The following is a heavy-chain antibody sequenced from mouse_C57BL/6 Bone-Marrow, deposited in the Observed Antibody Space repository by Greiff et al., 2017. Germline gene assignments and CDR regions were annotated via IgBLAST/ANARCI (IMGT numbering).Heavy chain of an antibody. CDR3: ARDYYGSSYSLIAY. J-gene: IGHJ3*01. CDR1: GFTFSSYA. V-gene: IGHV5-4*01. CDR2: LSDGGSYT. D-gene: IGHD1-1*01. Sequence: EVKVVESGGGLVKPGGSLKLSCAASGFTFSSYAMSWVRQTPEKRLEWVATLSDGGSYTYYPDNVKGRFTISRDNAKNNLYLQMSHLKSEDTAMYYCARDYYGSSYSLIAYWGQGTLVTVSA.